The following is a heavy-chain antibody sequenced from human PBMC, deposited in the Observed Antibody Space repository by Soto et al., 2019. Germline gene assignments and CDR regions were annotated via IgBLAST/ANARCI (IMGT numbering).Heavy chain of an antibody. D-gene: IGHD6-19*01. J-gene: IGHJ6*02. CDR2: ISAYNGNT. CDR3: AMQQWLSYYYGMDV. Sequence: QVQLVQSGAELKKPGASVRVSCKASGYTFTSYGISLVRQAPGQGLEWMGWISAYNGNTNYAQKLQGRVTMTTDTSSSTAYRELRSLRSDDTAVYYCAMQQWLSYYYGMDVWGQGTTVPVSS. V-gene: IGHV1-18*01. CDR1: GYTFTSYG.